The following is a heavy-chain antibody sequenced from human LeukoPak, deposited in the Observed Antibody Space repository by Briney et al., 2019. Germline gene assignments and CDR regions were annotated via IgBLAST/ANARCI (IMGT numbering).Heavy chain of an antibody. CDR1: GSTFSNYN. J-gene: IGHJ4*02. CDR2: ISTRSTYI. CDR3: AREEEWYASGTYYKGFDS. D-gene: IGHD3-10*01. Sequence: KSGGSLRLSCAASGSTFSNYNMNWVRQAPGKGLEWVSCISTRSTYIYYADSVKGRFTISRDNAKNSLYLQMNSLRADDTAVYYCAREEEWYASGTYYKGFDSWGQGTLVTVSS. V-gene: IGHV3-21*01.